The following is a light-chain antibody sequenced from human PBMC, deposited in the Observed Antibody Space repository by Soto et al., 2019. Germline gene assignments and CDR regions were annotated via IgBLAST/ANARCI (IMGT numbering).Light chain of an antibody. Sequence: EIVLTQSPGTLSLSPGQRTTLSWRASQSVSSSYLAWYQQKPGQAPRLLIYGASSRATGIPDRFSGSGSGTDFTLTISRLEPEDFAVYYCHQYGSSPPITFGQGTRLEIK. CDR2: GAS. CDR3: HQYGSSPPIT. J-gene: IGKJ5*01. V-gene: IGKV3-20*01. CDR1: QSVSSSY.